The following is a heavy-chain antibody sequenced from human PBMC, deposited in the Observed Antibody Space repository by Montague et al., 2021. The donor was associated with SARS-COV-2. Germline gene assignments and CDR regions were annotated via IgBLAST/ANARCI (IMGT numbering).Heavy chain of an antibody. CDR2: ISSSDSTI. D-gene: IGHD3-10*01. Sequence: SLRLSCAASGFTFSSYSMNWVRQAPGKGLEWVSYISSSDSTIYYADSVKGRFSISRDNAQNSLYLQMNSLRAEDTAVYYCARQASGSYWYYFDYWGQGTLVTVSS. V-gene: IGHV3-48*04. CDR1: GFTFSSYS. CDR3: ARQASGSYWYYFDY. J-gene: IGHJ4*02.